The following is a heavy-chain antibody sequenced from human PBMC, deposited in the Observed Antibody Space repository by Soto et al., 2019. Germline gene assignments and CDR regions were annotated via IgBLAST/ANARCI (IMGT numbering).Heavy chain of an antibody. J-gene: IGHJ6*02. CDR3: ARDRQVMVRYCSGGRCPYYYYGMDV. D-gene: IGHD2-15*01. V-gene: IGHV4-59*01. CDR1: GGSISSYY. CDR2: IYDTGST. Sequence: SETLSLTCTVSGGSISSYYWSWIRQPPGKGLEWIGYIYDTGSTNYNPSLKSRVTMSVDTSKSQFSLNLISVTAADTAVYYCARDRQVMVRYCSGGRCPYYYYGMDVWGQGTTVTVSS.